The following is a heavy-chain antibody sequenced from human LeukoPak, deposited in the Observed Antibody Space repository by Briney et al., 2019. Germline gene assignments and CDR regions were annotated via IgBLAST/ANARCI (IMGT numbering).Heavy chain of an antibody. V-gene: IGHV4-38-2*02. Sequence: SETLSLTCSGSNYSISNSLYWGWLRQPPGKGLEWIGSSYRSGSTFYNPSLKSRVTISLDTSKNQFSLKLSSVTAADTAVYFWARGTYGYYMDVWGKGTTVTVSS. CDR3: ARGTYGYYMDV. J-gene: IGHJ6*03. D-gene: IGHD4-17*01. CDR1: NYSISNSLY. CDR2: SYRSGST.